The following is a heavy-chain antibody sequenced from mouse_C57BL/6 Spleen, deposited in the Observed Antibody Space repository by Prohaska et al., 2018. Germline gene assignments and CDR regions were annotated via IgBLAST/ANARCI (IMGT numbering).Heavy chain of an antibody. J-gene: IGHJ4*01. CDR1: GFNIKDDY. V-gene: IGHV14-4*01. D-gene: IGHD1-1*01. CDR2: IDPENGDT. CDR3: TTRGNYLYYAMDY. Sequence: EVQLQQSGAELVRPGASVKLSCTASGFNIKDDYMHWVKQRPEQGLEWIGWIDPENGDTECASKFQGKATITADTSSNTAYLQLSSLTSEDTAVYYCTTRGNYLYYAMDYWGQGTSVTVSS.